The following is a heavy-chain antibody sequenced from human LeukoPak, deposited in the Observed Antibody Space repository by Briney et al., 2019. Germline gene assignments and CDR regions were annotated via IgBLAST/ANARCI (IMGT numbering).Heavy chain of an antibody. Sequence: EASVKVSCKASGGTFSSYAISWVRQAPGQGLEWMGGIIPIFGTANYAQKFQGRVTITTDESTSTAYMELSSLRSEDTAVYYCARERADGYNIRWFDPWGQGTLVTVSS. CDR2: IIPIFGTA. V-gene: IGHV1-69*05. CDR3: ARERADGYNIRWFDP. CDR1: GGTFSSYA. J-gene: IGHJ5*02. D-gene: IGHD5-24*01.